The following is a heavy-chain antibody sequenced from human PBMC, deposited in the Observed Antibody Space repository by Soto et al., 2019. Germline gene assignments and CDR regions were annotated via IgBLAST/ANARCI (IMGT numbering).Heavy chain of an antibody. D-gene: IGHD6-19*01. CDR2: IKSKTDGGTT. CDR1: GFTFSNAW. Sequence: GGSLRLSCAASGFTFSNAWMSWVRQAPGKGLEWVGRIKSKTDGGTTDYAAPVKGRFTISRDDSKNTLYLQMNSLKTEDTAVYYCTTDPLEQWLGPSDYWGQGTLVTVSS. V-gene: IGHV3-15*01. CDR3: TTDPLEQWLGPSDY. J-gene: IGHJ4*02.